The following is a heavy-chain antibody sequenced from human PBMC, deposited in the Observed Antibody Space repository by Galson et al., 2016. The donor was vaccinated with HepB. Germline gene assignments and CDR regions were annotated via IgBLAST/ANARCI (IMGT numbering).Heavy chain of an antibody. Sequence: SLRLSCAASGFTFSRYAMSWVRQASGKGLEWVSVISCSGGNTYYADSVKGRFTISRDNSKNTLYLQMNSLRAEDTAVYYCAKAADYYDSSGYYYLNWFDPWGQGTLVTVSS. CDR3: AKAADYYDSSGYYYLNWFDP. CDR2: ISCSGGNT. D-gene: IGHD3-22*01. V-gene: IGHV3-23*01. J-gene: IGHJ5*02. CDR1: GFTFSRYA.